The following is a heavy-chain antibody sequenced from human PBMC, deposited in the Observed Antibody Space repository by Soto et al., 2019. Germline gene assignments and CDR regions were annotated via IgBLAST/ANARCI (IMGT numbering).Heavy chain of an antibody. D-gene: IGHD5-18*01. CDR1: GFTFSSYG. J-gene: IGHJ6*02. Sequence: PGGYPRLSCAASGFTFSSYGMHWVRQAPGKGLEWVAVISYDGSNKYYADSVKGRFTISRDNSKNTLYLQMNSLRAEDTAVYYCAKDLQSIGYSNYYYGMDGWGQGPTVTVFS. V-gene: IGHV3-30*18. CDR2: ISYDGSNK. CDR3: AKDLQSIGYSNYYYGMDG.